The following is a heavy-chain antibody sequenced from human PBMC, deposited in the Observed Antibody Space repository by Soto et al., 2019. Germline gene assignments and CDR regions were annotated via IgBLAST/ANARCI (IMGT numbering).Heavy chain of an antibody. CDR1: GGSISSGGYY. Sequence: QVQLQESGPGLVKPSQTLSLTCTVSGGSISSGGYYWSWIRQHPGKGLEWIGYIYYSGRTYYNPSLKSRVTISVDTSKNQFSLKLSSVTAADTAVYYCARAFIKYSGYDYYFDYWGQGTLVTVSS. V-gene: IGHV4-31*03. CDR2: IYYSGRT. J-gene: IGHJ4*02. CDR3: ARAFIKYSGYDYYFDY. D-gene: IGHD5-12*01.